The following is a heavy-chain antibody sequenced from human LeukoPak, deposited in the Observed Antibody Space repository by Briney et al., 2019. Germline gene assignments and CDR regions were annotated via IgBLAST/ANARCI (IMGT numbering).Heavy chain of an antibody. CDR2: ISGSGGDT. D-gene: IGHD6-19*01. CDR3: ARDSGSGWYNYFDY. V-gene: IGHV3-23*01. CDR1: GFTFITYA. J-gene: IGHJ4*02. Sequence: PGGSLRLSCAASGFTFITYAMSWVRQAPGKGLEWVSLISGSGGDTYYADSVRGRFTISRDNSKNTLYLQMNSLRAEDTAVYYCARDSGSGWYNYFDYWGQGTLVTVSS.